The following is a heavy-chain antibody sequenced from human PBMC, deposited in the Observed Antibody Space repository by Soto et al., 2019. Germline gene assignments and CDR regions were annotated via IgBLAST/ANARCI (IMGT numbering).Heavy chain of an antibody. J-gene: IGHJ5*02. V-gene: IGHV4-59*08. CDR3: ARGRHWFGP. CDR1: GTSITSSY. Sequence: PSETLSLTCTVSGTSITSSYWNWFRQSPGKGLEWIGQISDRGDINYNPPLESRVAISTDTSKNQVSLTLTAVNAADTAVYFCARGRHWFGPWGQGTLVTVSS. CDR2: ISDRGDI.